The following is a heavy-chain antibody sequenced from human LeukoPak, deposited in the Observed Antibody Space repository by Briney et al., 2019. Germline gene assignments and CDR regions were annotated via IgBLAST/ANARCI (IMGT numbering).Heavy chain of an antibody. CDR3: AKGGQPVTN. J-gene: IGHJ4*02. CDR1: GGSFSGYY. CDR2: IYYSGST. V-gene: IGHV4-59*01. Sequence: PSETLSLTCAVYGGSFSGYYWSWIRQPPGKGLEWIGYIYYSGSTNYNPSLKSRVTISIDTSKNQFSLKLGSVTAADTAVYYCAKGGQPVTNWGQGTLVTVST. D-gene: IGHD6-13*01.